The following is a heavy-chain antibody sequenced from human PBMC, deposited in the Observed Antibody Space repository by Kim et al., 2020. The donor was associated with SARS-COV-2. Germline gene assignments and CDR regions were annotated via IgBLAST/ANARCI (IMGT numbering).Heavy chain of an antibody. CDR2: IDPSDSYT. J-gene: IGHJ4*02. CDR3: ARRGAGGDFWSGYYYYFDY. D-gene: IGHD3-3*01. Sequence: GESLKISCKGSGYSFTSYWISWVRQMPGKGLEWMGRIDPSDSYTNYSPSFQGHVTISADKSISTAYLQWSSLKASDTAMYYCARRGAGGDFWSGYYYYFDYWGQGTLVTVSS. CDR1: GYSFTSYW. V-gene: IGHV5-10-1*01.